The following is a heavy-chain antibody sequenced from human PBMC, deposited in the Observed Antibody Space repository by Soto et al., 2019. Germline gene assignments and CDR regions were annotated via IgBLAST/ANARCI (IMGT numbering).Heavy chain of an antibody. CDR1: GGSISSSRHC. J-gene: IGHJ4*02. CDR3: ARHGKSIADRPVD. CDR2: IYYSGST. Sequence: SETLSLTCTVSGGSISSSRHCWGWIRQPPGKGLAWIGSIYYSGSTYYSPSLKSRVTISVDTSKNQVSLKLSSVTAADTAVYYCARHGKSIADRPVDWGQGTLVTVSS. V-gene: IGHV4-39*01. D-gene: IGHD6-6*01.